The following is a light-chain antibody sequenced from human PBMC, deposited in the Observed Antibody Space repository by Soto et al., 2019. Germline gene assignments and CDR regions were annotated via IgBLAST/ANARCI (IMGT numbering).Light chain of an antibody. V-gene: IGKV1-5*01. J-gene: IGKJ5*01. CDR3: QKNFSSPSIT. Sequence: DIQMTQSPSTLSASVGDRVTITCRASQTISTWLAWYQQKPGKAPELLIYDASTLESGVPSRFSGSGSGTEFSLTISSLQPDDFATYYCQKNFSSPSITFGQGTRLEIK. CDR2: DAS. CDR1: QTISTW.